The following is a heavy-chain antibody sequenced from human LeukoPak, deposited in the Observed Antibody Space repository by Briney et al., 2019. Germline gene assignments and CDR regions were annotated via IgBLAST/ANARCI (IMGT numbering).Heavy chain of an antibody. D-gene: IGHD1-26*01. Sequence: ASVKVSCKASGYSFTSYGIGWVREAPGRGLEWVGYISAYDGETRYAQKFQGRVTLTTDTSTGTVYMEMRRLRSDGTAVYYCARGGKNYFDFWGQGTLVTVSS. CDR3: ARGGKNYFDF. J-gene: IGHJ4*02. V-gene: IGHV1-18*01. CDR2: ISAYDGET. CDR1: GYSFTSYG.